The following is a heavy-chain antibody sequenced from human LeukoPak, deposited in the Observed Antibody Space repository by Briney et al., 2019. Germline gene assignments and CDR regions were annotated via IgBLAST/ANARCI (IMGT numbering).Heavy chain of an antibody. CDR2: ISGSGGST. J-gene: IGHJ2*01. V-gene: IGHV3-23*01. CDR3: AKLDYGDYGYFDL. CDR1: GFTFSSYA. D-gene: IGHD4-17*01. Sequence: GGSLRLSCAASGFTFSSYAMSWVRQAPGKGLEWVSAISGSGGSTYYADSVKGRFTISRDNSENTLYLQMNSLRAEDTAVYYCAKLDYGDYGYFDLWGRGTLVTVSS.